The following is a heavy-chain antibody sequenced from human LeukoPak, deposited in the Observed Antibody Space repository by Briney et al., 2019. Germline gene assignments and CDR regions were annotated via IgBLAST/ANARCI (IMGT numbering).Heavy chain of an antibody. CDR1: GYTFTSYG. Sequence: GASVKVSCKASGYTFTSYGISWVRQAPGQGLEWMGWISAYNGNTNYAQKLQGRVTMTTDTSTSTAYMELRSLRSDDTAVYYCARDSSRMIAVAPDYWGQGTLVTVSS. D-gene: IGHD6-19*01. J-gene: IGHJ4*02. CDR2: ISAYNGNT. CDR3: ARDSSRMIAVAPDY. V-gene: IGHV1-18*01.